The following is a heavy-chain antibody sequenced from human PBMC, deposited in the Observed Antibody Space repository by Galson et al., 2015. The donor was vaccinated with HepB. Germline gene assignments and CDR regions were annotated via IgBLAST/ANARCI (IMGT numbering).Heavy chain of an antibody. CDR2: ISYDGSNK. V-gene: IGHV3-30*04. Sequence: SLRLSCAASGFTFSTYPMHWVRQAPGKGLEWVAVISYDGSNKYYADSVKGRITISRDNSKDTLYLQMNSLRAEDTAVYYCARVSYYGSRRGVFYFDYWGQGTLVTVSS. CDR1: GFTFSTYP. J-gene: IGHJ4*02. D-gene: IGHD3-10*01. CDR3: ARVSYYGSRRGVFYFDY.